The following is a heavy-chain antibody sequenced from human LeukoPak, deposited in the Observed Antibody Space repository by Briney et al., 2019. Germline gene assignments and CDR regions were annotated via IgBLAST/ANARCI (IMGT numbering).Heavy chain of an antibody. V-gene: IGHV3-9*01. J-gene: IGHJ6*02. D-gene: IGHD6-19*01. CDR2: ISWNSGSI. CDR1: GFTFDDYA. Sequence: PGGSLRLSCAASGFTFDDYAMHWVRQAPGKGLEWVSGISWNSGSIGYADSVKGRFTISRDNAKNSLYLQMNSLRAEDTALYYCAKSAGPLYGMDVWGQGTTVTVSS. CDR3: AKSAGPLYGMDV.